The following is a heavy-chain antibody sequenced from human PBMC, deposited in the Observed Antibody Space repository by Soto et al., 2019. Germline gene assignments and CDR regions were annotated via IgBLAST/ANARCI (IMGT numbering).Heavy chain of an antibody. J-gene: IGHJ5*02. D-gene: IGHD3-22*01. V-gene: IGHV1-46*01. CDR1: GYTFTSYY. CDR3: ARGSVAITMRVGGDYNWFDP. CDR2: INPSGGST. Sequence: ASVKVSCKASGYTFTSYYMHWVRQAPGQGLEWMGIINPSGGSTSYAQKFQGRVTMTRDTSTSTVYMELSSLRSEDTAVYYCARGSVAITMRVGGDYNWFDPWGQGTLVTVSS.